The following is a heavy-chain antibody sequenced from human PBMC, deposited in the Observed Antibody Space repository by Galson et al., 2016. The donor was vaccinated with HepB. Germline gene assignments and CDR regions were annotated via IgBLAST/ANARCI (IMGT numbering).Heavy chain of an antibody. CDR3: ARRDFDFWSGLVDYYGMDV. J-gene: IGHJ6*02. Sequence: SETLSLTCTVSGGSINSSSYYWGWIRQPPGKGLEWIGSIYYSGSTYYNPSLKSRVTMSVNTSKNQLSLRLSSVTAADTAVYYCARRDFDFWSGLVDYYGMDVWGQGTTVPVSS. V-gene: IGHV4-39*01. D-gene: IGHD3-3*01. CDR2: IYYSGST. CDR1: GGSINSSSYY.